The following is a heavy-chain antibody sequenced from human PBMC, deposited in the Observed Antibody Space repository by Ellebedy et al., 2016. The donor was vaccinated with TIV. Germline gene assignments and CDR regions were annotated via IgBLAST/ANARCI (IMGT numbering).Heavy chain of an antibody. D-gene: IGHD6-13*01. Sequence: GESLKISCAASGFTFSSYSMNWVRQAPGKGLEWVSSISSSSSYIYYADSVKGRFTISRDNSKNTLSLQMNSLRADDTAVYYCARLGYRSSWFDYWGQGALVTVSS. V-gene: IGHV3-21*04. CDR3: ARLGYRSSWFDY. CDR1: GFTFSSYS. J-gene: IGHJ4*02. CDR2: ISSSSSYI.